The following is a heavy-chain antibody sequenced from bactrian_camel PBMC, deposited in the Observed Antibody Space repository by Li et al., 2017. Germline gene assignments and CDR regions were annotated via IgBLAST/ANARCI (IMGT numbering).Heavy chain of an antibody. CDR2: MHTGAGRT. CDR3: AAGSPSLREMYGGTWVGSPSTFSDWGRGYCYDAPRDYQY. CDR1: GFTFSSYA. Sequence: VQLVESGGGLVQPGGSLRLSCAASGFTFSSYAMSWIRQTPGKEREGVAAMHTGAGRTFYASSVEGRFTISQDNADNTVYLQMNSLKPEDSAMYYCAAGSPSLREMYGGTWVGSPSTFSDWGRGYCYDAPRDYQYWGQGTQVTVS. D-gene: IGHD2*01. J-gene: IGHJ4*01. V-gene: IGHV3S40*01.